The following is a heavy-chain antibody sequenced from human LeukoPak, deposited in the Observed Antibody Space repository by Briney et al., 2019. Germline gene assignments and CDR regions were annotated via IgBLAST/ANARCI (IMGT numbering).Heavy chain of an antibody. D-gene: IGHD3-10*01. CDR3: ARGTYYYGSGSYYFFDY. CDR1: GGSISSGGYY. Sequence: SETLSLTCTVSGGSISSGGYYWSWIRQHPGKGLEWIGYIYYSGSTYYNPSLKSRVTISVDTSKNQFSLKLSSVTAADTAVYYCARGTYYYGSGSYYFFDYWGQGTLVTVSS. CDR2: IYYSGST. J-gene: IGHJ4*02. V-gene: IGHV4-31*03.